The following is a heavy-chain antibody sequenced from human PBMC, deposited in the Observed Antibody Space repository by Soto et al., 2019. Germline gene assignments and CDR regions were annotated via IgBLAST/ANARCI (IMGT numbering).Heavy chain of an antibody. CDR3: ARAAPRYCSGNSCYSGRAY. D-gene: IGHD2-15*01. V-gene: IGHV4-34*01. CDR2: INHSGST. CDR1: GGSLSGYY. Sequence: PSETLSLTCAVYGGSLSGYYWSWIRQPPGKGLEWIGEINHSGSTNYNPSLKSQVTISVDTSKNQFSLKLSSVTAADTAVYYCARAAPRYCSGNSCYSGRAYWGQGTLVTVSS. J-gene: IGHJ4*02.